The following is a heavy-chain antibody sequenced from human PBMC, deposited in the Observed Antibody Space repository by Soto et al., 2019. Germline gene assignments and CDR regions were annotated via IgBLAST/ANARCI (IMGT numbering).Heavy chain of an antibody. J-gene: IGHJ4*02. CDR1: GGSISNNNYY. CDR2: IYDSGST. CDR3: ARGLSGDKVDS. D-gene: IGHD7-27*01. V-gene: IGHV4-30-4*01. Sequence: QVQLQESGPGLVKPSQTLSIACAVSGGSISNNNYYWSWIRQPPGKGLEWIGHIYDSGSTYNNPSLKSRVIISVDTSKNHFSLKLSSVTAADTAMYYCARGLSGDKVDSWGQGTLVTVSA.